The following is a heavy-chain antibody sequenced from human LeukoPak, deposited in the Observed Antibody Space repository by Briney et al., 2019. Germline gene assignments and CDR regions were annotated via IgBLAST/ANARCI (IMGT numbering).Heavy chain of an antibody. D-gene: IGHD3-10*01. CDR1: GYTFTGYY. Sequence: ASVKVSCKASGYTFTGYYMHWVRQAPGQGLEWMGWINPNSGGTNYAQKFQGRVTMTRDTSISTAYMELSRLRSDDTAVYYCARPITMVRGVTYFDYWGQGTLVTASS. V-gene: IGHV1-2*02. CDR2: INPNSGGT. J-gene: IGHJ4*02. CDR3: ARPITMVRGVTYFDY.